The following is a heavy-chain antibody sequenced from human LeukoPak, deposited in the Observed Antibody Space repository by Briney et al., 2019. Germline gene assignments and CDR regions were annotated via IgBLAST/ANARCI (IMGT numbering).Heavy chain of an antibody. D-gene: IGHD2-21*02. CDR1: GFTFTNYA. J-gene: IGHJ4*02. CDR3: AKDLGVTFDY. V-gene: IGHV3-23*01. CDR2: ISGSGDST. Sequence: GGSLRLSCAASGFTFTNYAMSWVRQAPGKGLEWVSAISGSGDSTYYADSVKGRFTISRDNSKNTLYLQMNSLGAADTAIYYCAKDLGVTFDYWGQGTLVTVSS.